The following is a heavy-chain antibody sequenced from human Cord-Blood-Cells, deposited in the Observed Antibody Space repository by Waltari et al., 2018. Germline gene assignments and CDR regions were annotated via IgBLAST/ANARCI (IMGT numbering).Heavy chain of an antibody. CDR3: ARGVEYSGYDFGNWFDP. CDR2: IKHSGST. V-gene: IGHV4-34*01. J-gene: IGHJ5*02. Sequence: QVQLQQWGAGLLQPSETLSLTCAVYCGSFSAYYWSWIRQPHGKGLEWIGEIKHSGSTNYNPSLKSRVTISVDTSKNQFSLKLSSVTAADTAVYYCARGVEYSGYDFGNWFDPWGQGTLVTVSS. CDR1: CGSFSAYY. D-gene: IGHD5-12*01.